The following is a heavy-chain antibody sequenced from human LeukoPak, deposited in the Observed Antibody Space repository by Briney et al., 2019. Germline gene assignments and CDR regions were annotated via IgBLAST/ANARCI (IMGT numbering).Heavy chain of an antibody. D-gene: IGHD6-6*01. J-gene: IGHJ4*02. CDR1: GGSISSNY. CDR3: TRAWAAPHPFDY. V-gene: IGHV4-59*01. CDR2: IYNSGST. Sequence: SETLSLTCTVSGGSISSNYWTWIRQPPGKGLEWFGYIYNSGSTDYNPSFKSRVTISVDAYKNQFSLKLSSVTAADTAIYYCTRAWAAPHPFDYWGQGTLVTVSS.